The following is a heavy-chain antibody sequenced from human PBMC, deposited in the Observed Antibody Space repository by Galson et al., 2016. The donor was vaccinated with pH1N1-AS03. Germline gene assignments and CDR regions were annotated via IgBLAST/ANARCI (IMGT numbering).Heavy chain of an antibody. CDR1: GYIFAVYY. CDR2: VNPNTGVT. CDR3: ARETIVGASSIDF. D-gene: IGHD1-26*01. Sequence: SVKVSCKASGYIFAVYYIHWVRQAPGQGLEWLGRVNPNTGVTNFGQKVQGRVIMTRDTSINTAFMELTRLRSDDTAVYYCARETIVGASSIDFWGQGTLVTVSS. J-gene: IGHJ4*02. V-gene: IGHV1-2*06.